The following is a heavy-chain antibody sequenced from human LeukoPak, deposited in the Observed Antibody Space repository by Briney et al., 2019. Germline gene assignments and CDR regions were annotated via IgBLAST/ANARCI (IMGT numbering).Heavy chain of an antibody. D-gene: IGHD6-13*01. CDR1: GFTIGDYA. Sequence: PGRSLKLSCAASGFTIGDYALHWVRQAPGKGLEWVSGISWDSGNIGYADSVKGRFTISRDNGKNSLYLQMNSLRAEDTALYYCAILGSSWRAFDIWGQGTMVTVSS. CDR2: ISWDSGNI. V-gene: IGHV3-9*01. J-gene: IGHJ3*02. CDR3: AILGSSWRAFDI.